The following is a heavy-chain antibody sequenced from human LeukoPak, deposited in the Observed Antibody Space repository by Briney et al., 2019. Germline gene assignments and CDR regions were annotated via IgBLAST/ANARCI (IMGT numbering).Heavy chain of an antibody. CDR2: INWNGGST. J-gene: IGHJ4*02. Sequence: GGSLRLSCAASGFTFSSYWMHWVRQAPGKGLEWVSGINWNGGSTGYADSVKGRFTISRDNAKNSLYLQMNSLRAEDTAVYYCARDLPGITIFGAFEYWGQGTLVTVSS. D-gene: IGHD3-3*01. CDR3: ARDLPGITIFGAFEY. V-gene: IGHV3-20*04. CDR1: GFTFSSYW.